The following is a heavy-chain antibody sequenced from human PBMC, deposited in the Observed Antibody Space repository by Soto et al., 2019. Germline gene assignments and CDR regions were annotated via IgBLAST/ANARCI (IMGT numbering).Heavy chain of an antibody. CDR3: ASGRYGDY. D-gene: IGHD1-26*01. Sequence: QVHLVQSGAEVKKPGASVKVSCKGSGYGFTTYGITWVRQAPGQGLEWMAWISAHNGNTNYAQKLQVRVTVTRDTSTSTAYLELRSLRSDDTAVYYCASGRYGDYWGQGALVTVSS. V-gene: IGHV1-18*01. CDR2: ISAHNGNT. J-gene: IGHJ4*02. CDR1: GYGFTTYG.